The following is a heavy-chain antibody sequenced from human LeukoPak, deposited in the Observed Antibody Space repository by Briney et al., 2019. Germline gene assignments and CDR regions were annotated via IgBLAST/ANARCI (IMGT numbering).Heavy chain of an antibody. Sequence: GGSLRLSCTASGFTFSTYTMSWVRQAPGEGLKWVSGILTSGGTYYAESVKGRFTISRGNSKNTLYLQMNSLRADDTAVDYCAKDRIYADGLWDFDYWGEGTLVAVSS. CDR3: AKDRIYADGLWDFDY. D-gene: IGHD3-10*01. J-gene: IGHJ4*02. V-gene: IGHV3-23*01. CDR2: ILTSGGT. CDR1: GFTFSTYT.